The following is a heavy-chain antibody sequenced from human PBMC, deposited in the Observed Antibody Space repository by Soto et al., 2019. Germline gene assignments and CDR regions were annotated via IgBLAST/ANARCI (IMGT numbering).Heavy chain of an antibody. CDR2: MNPNSGNT. V-gene: IGHV1-8*01. J-gene: IGHJ5*02. CDR1: GYTFTSYD. D-gene: IGHD6-6*01. Sequence: QVQLVQSGAEVKKPGASVKVSCKASGYTFTSYDINWVRQATGQGLEWMGWMNPNSGNTGYAQKFQGRVTMTRNTSISTADMELSSLRSDDTAVYYCARGYDQLAAVQYNWFDPWGQGTLVTVSS. CDR3: ARGYDQLAAVQYNWFDP.